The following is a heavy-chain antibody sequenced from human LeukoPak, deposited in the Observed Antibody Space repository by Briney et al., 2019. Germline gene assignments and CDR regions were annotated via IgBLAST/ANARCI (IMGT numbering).Heavy chain of an antibody. CDR1: GFTFSSYE. Sequence: GGSLRLSCAASGFTFSSYEMNWVRQAPGKGLEWVSYISSRDSIIYYADSVKGRFTISRDNAKNSLYLQMNSLRAEDTAVYYCAITADYYDSSGPPQGFDPWGQGTLVTVSS. J-gene: IGHJ5*02. V-gene: IGHV3-48*03. D-gene: IGHD3-22*01. CDR2: ISSRDSII. CDR3: AITADYYDSSGPPQGFDP.